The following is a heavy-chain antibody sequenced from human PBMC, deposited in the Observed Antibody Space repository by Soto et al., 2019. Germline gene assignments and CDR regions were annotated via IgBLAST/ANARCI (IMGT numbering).Heavy chain of an antibody. CDR2: ISPMFGAA. D-gene: IGHD3-10*01. CDR1: GGTFNTYA. J-gene: IGHJ4*02. CDR3: AREVQVHTPAFVY. V-gene: IGHV1-69*19. Sequence: QVQLVQSGAEMKKPGSSVKVSCQSSGGTFNTYAMNWVRQAPGQGPEWMGDISPMFGAANYATKFQGRVTITADESTGTSYMQLSSLTSEHTELYFCAREVQVHTPAFVYWGQGTLVTVSS.